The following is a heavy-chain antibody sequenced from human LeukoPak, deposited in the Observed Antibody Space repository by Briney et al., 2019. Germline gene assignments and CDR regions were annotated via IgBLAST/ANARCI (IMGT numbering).Heavy chain of an antibody. V-gene: IGHV4-59*01. CDR2: IYYTGST. CDR3: ARFSEYYHSSVHYLDY. Sequence: SETLSLTCTVSGGSISSYYWSWIRQSPGKGLESLGYIYYTGSTNYNPSLKSRVTMSVDTSRNQFFLRLSSVTAADTAVYYCARFSEYYHSSVHYLDYWGQGTLVSVSS. J-gene: IGHJ4*02. CDR1: GGSISSYY. D-gene: IGHD3-22*01.